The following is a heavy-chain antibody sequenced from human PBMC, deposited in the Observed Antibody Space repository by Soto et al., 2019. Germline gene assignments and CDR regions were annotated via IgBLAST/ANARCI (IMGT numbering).Heavy chain of an antibody. J-gene: IGHJ3*02. V-gene: IGHV3-9*01. CDR2: ISWNSGSI. Sequence: EVQLVESGGGLVQPGSSLRLSCAASGFTFDDYAMHWVRQAPGRGLEWVSGISWNSGSIGYADSVKGRFTISRDNAKNSLYLQMNSLRAEDTALYYCGKDIEEECGWYSSDAFDIWGQGTMVTVSS. D-gene: IGHD6-19*01. CDR3: GKDIEEECGWYSSDAFDI. CDR1: GFTFDDYA.